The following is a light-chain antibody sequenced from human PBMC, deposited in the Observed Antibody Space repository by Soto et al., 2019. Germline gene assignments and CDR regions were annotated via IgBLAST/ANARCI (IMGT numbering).Light chain of an antibody. J-gene: IGLJ1*01. CDR2: DVT. CDR3: SSYISSSTLEV. CDR1: SSDVSGYDF. Sequence: QSALTQPASVSGSPGQSITISCTGTSSDVSGYDFVSWFQQHPGKAPKLMIYDVTNRPSGVSDRFSGSKSANTASLTISGLQAEDEADYYCSSYISSSTLEVFGTGTKVTVL. V-gene: IGLV2-14*03.